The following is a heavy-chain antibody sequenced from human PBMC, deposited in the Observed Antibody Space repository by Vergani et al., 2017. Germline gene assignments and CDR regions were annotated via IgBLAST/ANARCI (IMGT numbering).Heavy chain of an antibody. D-gene: IGHD5-12*01. CDR3: ATYSGYDFLFDY. CDR2: IYYSGST. CDR1: GYSISSGYY. V-gene: IGHV4-38-2*01. Sequence: QVQLQESGPGLVKPSETLSLTCAVSGYSISSGYYWGWIRQPPGKGLEWIGYIYYSGSTNYNPSLKSRVTISVDTSKNQFSLKLSSVTAADTAVYYCATYSGYDFLFDYWGQGTLVTVSS. J-gene: IGHJ4*02.